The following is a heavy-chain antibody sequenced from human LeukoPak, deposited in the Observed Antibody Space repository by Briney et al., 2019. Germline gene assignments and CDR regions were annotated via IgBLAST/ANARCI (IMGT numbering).Heavy chain of an antibody. D-gene: IGHD3-22*01. Sequence: AGGSLRLSCAASGFTFSNYDMHWVRQAPGKGLEWVAFIRYDGSNKYYADSVKGRFTISRDNSKNTLYLQMNSLRAEDTAVYYSAKDLDSSGYYYVDDYWGQGTLVTVSS. CDR1: GFTFSNYD. V-gene: IGHV3-30*02. CDR2: IRYDGSNK. J-gene: IGHJ4*02. CDR3: AKDLDSSGYYYVDDY.